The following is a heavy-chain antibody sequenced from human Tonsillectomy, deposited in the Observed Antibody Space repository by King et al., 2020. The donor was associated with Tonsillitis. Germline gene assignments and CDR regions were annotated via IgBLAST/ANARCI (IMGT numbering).Heavy chain of an antibody. CDR1: GGSISSGGYY. CDR3: ARGRTTMAPGYFDF. D-gene: IGHD5-18*01. V-gene: IGHV4-31*01. Sequence: VQLQESGPGLVKPSQTLSLTCTVSGGSISSGGYYWSWIRHPPAEGLEWIGYIYHSERTFYNSSLKRLITVSVDTSNNQFSLTLSSVTAADTAMYYCARGRTTMAPGYFDFWGQGTLVTVSS. CDR2: IYHSERT. J-gene: IGHJ4*02.